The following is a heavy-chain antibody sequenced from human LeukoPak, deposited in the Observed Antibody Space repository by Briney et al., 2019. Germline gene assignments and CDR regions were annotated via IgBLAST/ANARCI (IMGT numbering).Heavy chain of an antibody. Sequence: GGSLRLSCSASGFTFSTYNMNWVRQAPGKGLEWVSFIGTSSGAIYYADSVKGRFTISRDNAKKSLYLQMNSLRDEDTAVYYCARNLDSWGQGALVTVSA. CDR3: ARNLDS. CDR2: IGTSSGAI. CDR1: GFTFSTYN. V-gene: IGHV3-48*02. J-gene: IGHJ5*01.